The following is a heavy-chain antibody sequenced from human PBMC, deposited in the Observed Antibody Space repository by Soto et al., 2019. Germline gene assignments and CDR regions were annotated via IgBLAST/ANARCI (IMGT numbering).Heavy chain of an antibody. CDR3: ARSQGGSSSLDIYYYSYYGMDV. D-gene: IGHD2-15*01. J-gene: IGHJ6*02. CDR2: IIPIFGTA. V-gene: IGHV1-69*01. CDR1: GGTFSSYA. Sequence: QVQLVQSGAEVKKPGSSVKVSCKAPGGTFSSYAISWVRQAPGQGLEWMGGIIPIFGTAKYAQKFQGRVTITADESTRTGYMELSSLRSEDTAVYYCARSQGGSSSLDIYYYSYYGMDVWGQGTTVTVSS.